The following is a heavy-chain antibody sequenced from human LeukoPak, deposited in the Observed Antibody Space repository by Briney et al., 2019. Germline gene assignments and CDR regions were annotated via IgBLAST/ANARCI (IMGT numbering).Heavy chain of an antibody. D-gene: IGHD5-18*01. CDR1: GYTFTSYA. CDR3: ARSSNTAMVGFDY. V-gene: IGHV1-3*01. Sequence: ASVKVSCKASGYTFTSYAMHWVRQAPGQRLEWMGWINAGNGNTKYSQKFQGRVTITRDTSASTAYMELSSLRSEDTAVYYCARSSNTAMVGFDYWGQGTLVTVSS. J-gene: IGHJ4*02. CDR2: INAGNGNT.